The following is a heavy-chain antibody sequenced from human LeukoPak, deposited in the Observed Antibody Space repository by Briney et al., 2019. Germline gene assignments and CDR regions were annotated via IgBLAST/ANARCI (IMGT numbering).Heavy chain of an antibody. D-gene: IGHD4-17*01. J-gene: IGHJ4*02. CDR2: ISSSGSTI. CDR3: AKRPDYGDYQYYFDY. V-gene: IGHV3-11*01. CDR1: GFTFSDYY. Sequence: PGGSLRLSCAASGFTFSDYYMSWIRQAPGKGLEWVSYISSSGSTIYYADSVKGRFTISRDNAKNSLYLQMNSLRAEDTAVYYCAKRPDYGDYQYYFDYWGQGTLVTVSS.